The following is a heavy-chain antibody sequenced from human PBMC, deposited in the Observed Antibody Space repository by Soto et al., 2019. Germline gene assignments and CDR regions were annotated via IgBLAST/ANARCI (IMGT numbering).Heavy chain of an antibody. D-gene: IGHD6-13*01. CDR1: GFTFSTYS. J-gene: IGHJ4*02. CDR3: ASARSRWNCGVRFAY. V-gene: IGHV3-48*01. CDR2: ISSSSSTI. Sequence: EVQLVESGGGLVQPGGSLRLSCAASGFTFSTYSMNWVRQAPGKGLEWVSCISSSSSTIYYADSVKGRFTISRDNAKNTLYLEMNSLRAEDTAVYYCASARSRWNCGVRFAYWGQGTPVTVSP.